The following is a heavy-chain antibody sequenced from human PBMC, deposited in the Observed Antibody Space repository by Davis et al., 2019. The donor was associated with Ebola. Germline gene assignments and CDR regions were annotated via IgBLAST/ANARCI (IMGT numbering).Heavy chain of an antibody. CDR1: GGSISSGGYY. Sequence: SETLSLTCTVSGGSISSGGYYWSWIRQHPGKGLEWFGYIYYSGSTYYNPSLKSRVTISVDTSKNQFSLKLSSVTAADTAVYYCARILMITFGGVIVRSVAFDIWGQGTMVTVSS. CDR2: IYYSGST. V-gene: IGHV4-31*03. J-gene: IGHJ3*02. D-gene: IGHD3-16*02. CDR3: ARILMITFGGVIVRSVAFDI.